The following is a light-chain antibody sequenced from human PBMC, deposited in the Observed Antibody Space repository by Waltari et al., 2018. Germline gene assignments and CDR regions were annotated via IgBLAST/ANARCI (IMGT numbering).Light chain of an antibody. CDR3: SSYAGSTLM. V-gene: IGLV2-8*01. CDR2: EVN. CDR1: SSDVGGYDY. J-gene: IGLJ3*02. Sequence: QSALTQPPSASGSPGQSVTISCTGTSSDVGGYDYVSWYKQHPGKAPKLMIYEVNKLPSGVPDRFSGSKSGNTASLTVSGLQAEDEADYYCSSYAGSTLMFGGGTKLTVL.